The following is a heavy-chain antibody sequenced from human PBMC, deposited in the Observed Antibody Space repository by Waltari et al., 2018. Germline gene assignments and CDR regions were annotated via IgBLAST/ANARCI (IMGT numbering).Heavy chain of an antibody. CDR3: VRGCTTTSCPGPTNDY. CDR1: ENTFTSPY. J-gene: IGHJ4*02. CDR2: INPSGGST. V-gene: IGHV1-46*01. D-gene: IGHD4-4*01. Sequence: QVQLVQSGAEVKKPGASVTISCKTSENTFTSPYIHWVRQAPGQGLEWMGIINPSGGSTIYAQKFQGRVTMTTDTSTSTAYMELRSLRSDDTAVYYCVRGCTTTSCPGPTNDYWGQGTLVTVSS.